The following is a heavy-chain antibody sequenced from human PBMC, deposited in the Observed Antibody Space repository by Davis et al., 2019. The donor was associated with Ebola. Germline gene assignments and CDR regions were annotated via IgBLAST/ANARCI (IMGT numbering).Heavy chain of an antibody. J-gene: IGHJ4*02. CDR1: GDSVSGNNGA. CDR3: VRGWLRSKFDY. V-gene: IGHV6-1*01. D-gene: IGHD5-12*01. Sequence: HSQTLSLTCAISGDSVSGNNGAWNWIRQSPSRGLEWLGRTYYNSKWYIDYAVSVKSRLIINPDTSKNQFSLQLSSVTPDDTAMYYCVRGWLRSKFDYWGQGTLVTVSS. CDR2: TYYNSKWYI.